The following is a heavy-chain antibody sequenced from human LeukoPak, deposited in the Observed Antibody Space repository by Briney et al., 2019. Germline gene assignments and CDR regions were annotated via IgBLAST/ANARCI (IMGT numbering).Heavy chain of an antibody. D-gene: IGHD2-2*01. CDR3: ARDLEVSNWDIVVVPAAINYYYYGMDV. CDR2: IIPILGIA. J-gene: IGHJ6*02. V-gene: IGHV1-69*04. Sequence: SVKVSCKASGGTFISYTISWVRQAPGQGLEWMGRIIPILGIANYAQKFQGRVTITADKSTSTAYMELSSLRSEDTAVYYCARDLEVSNWDIVVVPAAINYYYYGMDVWGQGTTVTVSS. CDR1: GGTFISYT.